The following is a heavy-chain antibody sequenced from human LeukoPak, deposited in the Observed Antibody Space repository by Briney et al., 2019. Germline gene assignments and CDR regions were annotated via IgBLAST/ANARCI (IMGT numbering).Heavy chain of an antibody. J-gene: IGHJ3*02. CDR2: IYYSGST. CDR1: GGSISSYY. CDR3: GRVTVDAFDI. Sequence: SETLSLTCTVSGGSISSYYWSWIPQPPGKGLEWIGYIYYSGSTNYNPSLKSRVTISVDTSKNQFSLKLSSVTAADTAVYYCGRVTVDAFDIWGQGTMVTVSS. V-gene: IGHV4-59*12. D-gene: IGHD2-21*02.